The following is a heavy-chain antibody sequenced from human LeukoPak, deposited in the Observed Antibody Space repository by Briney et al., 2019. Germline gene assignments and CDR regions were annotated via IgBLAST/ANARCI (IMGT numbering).Heavy chain of an antibody. CDR2: INPNSGGT. Sequence: ASVKVSCKASGYTFTEYYMHWVRQAPGQGLEWMGWINPNSGGTKYAQKFQGRVTVTRDMFISTAYMELTRLRSDDTAVYYCARDRVSVATPYFDYWGQGTLVTVSS. J-gene: IGHJ4*02. V-gene: IGHV1-2*02. D-gene: IGHD5-12*01. CDR1: GYTFTEYY. CDR3: ARDRVSVATPYFDY.